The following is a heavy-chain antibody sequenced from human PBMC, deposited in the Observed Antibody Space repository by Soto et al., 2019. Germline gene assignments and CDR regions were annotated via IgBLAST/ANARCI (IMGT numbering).Heavy chain of an antibody. D-gene: IGHD2-2*01. V-gene: IGHV3-21*01. CDR2: VSKSDYT. CDR1: GFNFINYG. Sequence: GGSLRLSCAVSGFNFINYGINWVRQAPGKGLEWVSSVSKSDYTYYSDSVKGRFTISRDNAKNSVSLQMNTLRAEDTAVYYCAREDSIIIPAVSDFWGQGTLVTVSS. CDR3: AREDSIIIPAVSDF. J-gene: IGHJ4*02.